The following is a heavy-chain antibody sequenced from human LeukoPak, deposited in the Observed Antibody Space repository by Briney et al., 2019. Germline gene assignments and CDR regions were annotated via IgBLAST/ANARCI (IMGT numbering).Heavy chain of an antibody. CDR3: ARTAARRFDY. CDR1: GYTFPSHF. CDR2: INPTGGST. J-gene: IGHJ4*02. V-gene: IGHV1-46*01. Sequence: ASVKVSCKASGYTFPSHFMHWVRQAPGQGLEWMGIINPTGGSTTYAQKFQGRVTMTRDTSTSTVYMELSSLRSGDTAVYYCARTAARRFDYWGQGTLVTVSS. D-gene: IGHD6-6*01.